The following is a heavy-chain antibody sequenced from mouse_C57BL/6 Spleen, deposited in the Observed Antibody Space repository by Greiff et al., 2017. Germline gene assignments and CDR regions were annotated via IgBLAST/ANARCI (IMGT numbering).Heavy chain of an antibody. V-gene: IGHV1-19*01. D-gene: IGHD1-1*01. CDR3: ARTGNYYGSSYYAMDY. J-gene: IGHJ4*01. CDR2: INPYNGGT. Sequence: VQLQQSGPVLVKPGASVKMSCKASGYTFTDYYMNWVKQSHGKSLEWIGVINPYNGGTSYNQKFKGKATLTVDKSSSTAYMELNSLTSEDSAVYYCARTGNYYGSSYYAMDYWGQGTSVTVSS. CDR1: GYTFTDYY.